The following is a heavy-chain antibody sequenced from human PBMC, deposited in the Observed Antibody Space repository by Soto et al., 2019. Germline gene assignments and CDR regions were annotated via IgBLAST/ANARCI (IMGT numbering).Heavy chain of an antibody. CDR1: GDSIGSHR. Sequence: SETLSLTCTVSGDSIGSHRWTWIRQPLGKELEWIGYIQNSGTSNHNPSLKRRVTISVDTSKNQFSLKLSAVTAADTAVYYCAREVDRSGKTIFDYWGQGTLVTVSS. V-gene: IGHV4-59*11. CDR3: AREVDRSGKTIFDY. CDR2: IQNSGTS. D-gene: IGHD1-1*01. J-gene: IGHJ4*02.